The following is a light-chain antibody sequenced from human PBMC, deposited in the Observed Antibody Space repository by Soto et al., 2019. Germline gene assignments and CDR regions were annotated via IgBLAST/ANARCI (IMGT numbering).Light chain of an antibody. V-gene: IGKV3-15*01. CDR3: QQRSNWPWT. Sequence: EIVMTQSPATLSVSPGERATLSCRASQSVSSNLAWYQQKPGQAPRLLIYGASTRATGIPARFSGSGSGTDFTRTISSLEPEDFAVYYCQQRSNWPWTFGQGTKVEIK. CDR1: QSVSSN. CDR2: GAS. J-gene: IGKJ1*01.